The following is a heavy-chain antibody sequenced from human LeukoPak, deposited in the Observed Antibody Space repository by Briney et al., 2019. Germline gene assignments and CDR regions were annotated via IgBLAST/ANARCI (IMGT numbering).Heavy chain of an antibody. D-gene: IGHD3-9*01. CDR1: GFTFSDYY. J-gene: IGHJ6*02. V-gene: IGHV3-11*01. CDR3: ARHLNAWSPYDILTGYYLRASYYYYYGMDV. Sequence: PGGSLRLSCAASGFTFSDYYMSWIRQAPGKGLEWVSYISSSGSTIYYADSVKGRFTISRDNAKNSLYLQMNSLRAEDTAVYYCARHLNAWSPYDILTGYYLRASYYYYYGMDVWGQGTTVTVSS. CDR2: ISSSGSTI.